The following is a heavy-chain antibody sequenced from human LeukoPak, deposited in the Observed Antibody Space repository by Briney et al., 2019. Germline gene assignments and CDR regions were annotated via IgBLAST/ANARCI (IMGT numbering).Heavy chain of an antibody. D-gene: IGHD3-10*01. J-gene: IGHJ4*02. V-gene: IGHV3-49*04. Sequence: GGSLRLSCTASGFTFGDYAMSWVRQAPGKGLEWVGFIRSKAYGGTTEYAASVKGRFTISRDDSKNTLYLQMNSLKTEDTAVYYCTTEGDGITMVRGVIMTGYWGQGTLVTVSS. CDR3: TTEGDGITMVRGVIMTGY. CDR1: GFTFGDYA. CDR2: IRSKAYGGTT.